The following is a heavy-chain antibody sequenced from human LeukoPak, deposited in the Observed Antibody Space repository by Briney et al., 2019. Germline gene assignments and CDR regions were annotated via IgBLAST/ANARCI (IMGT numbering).Heavy chain of an antibody. CDR1: GGSISSYY. D-gene: IGHD4-23*01. CDR3: AKDLTVVNRGDAFDI. J-gene: IGHJ3*02. V-gene: IGHV4-4*07. Sequence: SETLSLTCTVSGGSISSYYWSWIRQPAGKGLEWIGRIYTSGSTNYNPFLKSRVTMSVDTSKNQFSLKLSSVTAADTAVYYCAKDLTVVNRGDAFDIWGQGTMVAVSS. CDR2: IYTSGST.